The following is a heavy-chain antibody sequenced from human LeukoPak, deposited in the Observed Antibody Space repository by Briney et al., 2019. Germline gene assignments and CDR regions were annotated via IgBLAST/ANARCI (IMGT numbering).Heavy chain of an antibody. CDR3: ARGGAVLGIGYYYYYMDV. CDR1: GGSISSYY. Sequence: SETLSLTCTVSGGSISSYYWSWIRQPAGKGLEWIGRIYTSGSTNYNPSLKSRVTMSVDTSKNQFSLKLSSVTAADTAVYYCARGGAVLGIGYYYYYMDVWGKGTTVTVSS. D-gene: IGHD7-27*01. CDR2: IYTSGST. J-gene: IGHJ6*03. V-gene: IGHV4-4*07.